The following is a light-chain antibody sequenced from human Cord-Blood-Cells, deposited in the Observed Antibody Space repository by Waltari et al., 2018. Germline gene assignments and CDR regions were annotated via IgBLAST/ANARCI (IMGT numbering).Light chain of an antibody. CDR1: QDISNY. CDR2: DAS. CDR3: QQYDNLPLT. Sequence: DIPITPSPSSLSASVGDKVTTTCQASQDISNYLNWYQQKPGKAPTLLIYDASNLETVVPSRFSGSGSGTDFTFTISSLQPEDIATYYCQQYDNLPLTFGGGTKVEIK. J-gene: IGKJ4*01. V-gene: IGKV1-33*01.